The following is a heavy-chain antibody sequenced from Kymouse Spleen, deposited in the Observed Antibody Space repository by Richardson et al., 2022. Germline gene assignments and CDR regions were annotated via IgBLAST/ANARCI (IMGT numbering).Heavy chain of an antibody. CDR2: INHSGST. D-gene: IGHD1-7*01. CDR1: GGSFSGYY. V-gene: IGHV4-34*01. CDR3: ARGTGTTGYYGMDV. Sequence: QVQLQQWGAGLLKPSETLSLTCAVYGGSFSGYYWSWIRQPPGKGLEWIGEINHSGSTNYNPSLKSRVTISVDTSKNQFSLKLSSVTAADTAVYYCARGTGTTGYYGMDVWGQGTTVTVSS. J-gene: IGHJ6*02.